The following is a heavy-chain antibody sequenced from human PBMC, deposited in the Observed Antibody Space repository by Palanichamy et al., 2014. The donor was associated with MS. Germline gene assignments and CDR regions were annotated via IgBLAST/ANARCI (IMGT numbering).Heavy chain of an antibody. D-gene: IGHD3-22*01. J-gene: IGHJ4*02. CDR2: IKSKTDGGTT. CDR1: GFTFNNAW. CDR3: ITKYRLFFGPFDY. V-gene: IGHV3-15*01. Sequence: EVQLVVSGGGLVKPGGSLRLSCAASGFTFNNAWMNWVRQAPGKGLEWVDRIKSKTDGGTTDYAAPVKGRFTISRDDSKNTLYLQMNSLKTEDTAVYYCITKYRLFFGPFDYWGQGTLVTVSS.